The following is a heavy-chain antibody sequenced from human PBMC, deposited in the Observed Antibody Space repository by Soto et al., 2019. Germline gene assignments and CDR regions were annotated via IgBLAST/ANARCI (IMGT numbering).Heavy chain of an antibody. J-gene: IGHJ4*02. CDR3: AREPSYGDLYFDY. Sequence: GGSLRLSCAASGFTVSSNYMSWVRQAPGKGLEWVSVIYSGGSTYYADSVKGRFTISRDNSKNTLYLQMNSLRAEDTAVYYCAREPSYGDLYFDYWGQGTLVTVSS. D-gene: IGHD4-17*01. CDR2: IYSGGST. V-gene: IGHV3-66*01. CDR1: GFTVSSNY.